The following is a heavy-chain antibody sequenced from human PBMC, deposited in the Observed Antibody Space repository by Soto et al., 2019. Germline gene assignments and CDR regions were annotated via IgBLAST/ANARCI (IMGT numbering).Heavy chain of an antibody. D-gene: IGHD3-10*01. CDR3: ARDELPMVRGVVTYYYYYMDV. V-gene: IGHV1-3*01. J-gene: IGHJ6*03. CDR2: IDAGNGST. CDR1: GYTFTSYA. Sequence: ASVKVSCKASGYTFTSYAMHWVRQAPGQRLEWMGWIDAGNGSTKYSQKFQGRVTITRDTSASTAYMELSSLRSEDTAVYYCARDELPMVRGVVTYYYYYMDVWGKGTTVTVSS.